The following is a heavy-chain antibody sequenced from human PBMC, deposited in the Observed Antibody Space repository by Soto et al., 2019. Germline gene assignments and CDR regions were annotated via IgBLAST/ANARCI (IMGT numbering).Heavy chain of an antibody. V-gene: IGHV3-30-3*01. CDR1: GFTFSSYA. CDR2: ISYDGSNK. D-gene: IGHD5-18*01. CDR3: ARESKSGGYSYGHFDY. J-gene: IGHJ4*02. Sequence: GGSLRLSCAASGFTFSSYAMHWVRQAPGKGLEWVAVISYDGSNKYYADSVKGRFTISRDNSKNTLYLQMNSLRAEDTAVYYCARESKSGGYSYGHFDYWGQGTLVTVSS.